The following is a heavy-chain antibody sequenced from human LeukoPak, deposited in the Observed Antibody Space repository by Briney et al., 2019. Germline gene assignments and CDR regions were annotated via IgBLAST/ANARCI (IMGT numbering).Heavy chain of an antibody. CDR1: GIIFSNYW. V-gene: IGHV3-74*01. Sequence: GGSLRLSCAASGIIFSNYWMHWVRQAPGKGLVWVSRINRDGSSTSYADSVKGRFTISRDNAKNSLYLQMNSLRAEDTAVYYCARDGDPFVWFGELFYFDYWGQGTLVTVSS. D-gene: IGHD3-10*01. CDR2: INRDGSST. J-gene: IGHJ4*02. CDR3: ARDGDPFVWFGELFYFDY.